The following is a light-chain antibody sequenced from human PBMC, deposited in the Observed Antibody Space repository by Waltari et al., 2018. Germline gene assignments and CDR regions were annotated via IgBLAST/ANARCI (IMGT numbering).Light chain of an antibody. CDR2: DAS. J-gene: IGKJ1*01. CDR3: QQYNNWPPMT. V-gene: IGKV3-15*01. Sequence: EVVMTQSPATLSVSPVERATLSCRASQSVSSNLAWYQQKPGQAPRLLSSDASTRATGIPARFSGSGSGTEFTRTISSLQSEDFAVYYCQQYNNWPPMTFGQGTKVEIK. CDR1: QSVSSN.